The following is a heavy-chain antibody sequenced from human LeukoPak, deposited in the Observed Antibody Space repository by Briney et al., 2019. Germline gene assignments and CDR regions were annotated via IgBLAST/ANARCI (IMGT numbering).Heavy chain of an antibody. Sequence: TGGSLRPSCAASGFIFSNHDMNWVRQAPGKGLEWVSYIGSSSSDIYYSDAVEGRFTISRDNARNSLFLEMNSLSAEDTAIYYCARERHSGKWLHTYYFSAMDVWGQGTTVIVS. CDR2: IGSSSSDI. CDR3: ARERHSGKWLHTYYFSAMDV. J-gene: IGHJ6*02. V-gene: IGHV3-21*01. CDR1: GFIFSNHD. D-gene: IGHD3-3*01.